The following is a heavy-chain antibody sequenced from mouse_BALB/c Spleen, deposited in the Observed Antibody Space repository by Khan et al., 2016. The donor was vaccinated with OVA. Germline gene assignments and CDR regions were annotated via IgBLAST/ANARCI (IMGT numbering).Heavy chain of an antibody. D-gene: IGHD1-1*01. V-gene: IGHV2-2*02. J-gene: IGHJ3*01. CDR1: GFSLTNYS. Sequence: QVQLKQSGPGLVQPSQSLSITCTVSGFSLTNYSVHWVRQSPGKGLEWMGVIWSGGSTDYNAAFISRLTCRKYNSRSKVFCKMNSLQPNDTAVYYVARRGYYYGQYALFAYGGQGTLVTVSA. CDR3: ARRGYYYGQYALFAY. CDR2: IWSGGST.